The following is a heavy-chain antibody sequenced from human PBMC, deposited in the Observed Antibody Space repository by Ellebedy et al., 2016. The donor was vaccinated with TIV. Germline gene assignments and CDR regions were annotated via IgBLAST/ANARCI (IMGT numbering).Heavy chain of an antibody. V-gene: IGHV2-70*12. D-gene: IGHD3-16*01. CDR2: IYWDDDK. CDR1: GFSLSTRGVC. Sequence: SGPTLVKPTQTLTLTCTFSGFSLSTRGVCVRWIRQPPGKALAWLAPIYWDDDKFYSASLETSLTISKDTSKNQVVLMMTNMDPMDTATYYCVRAYPGGSNWFDPWGQGTLVTVSS. CDR3: VRAYPGGSNWFDP. J-gene: IGHJ5*02.